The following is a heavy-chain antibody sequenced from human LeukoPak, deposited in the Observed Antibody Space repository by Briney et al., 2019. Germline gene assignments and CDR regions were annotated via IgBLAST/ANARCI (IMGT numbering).Heavy chain of an antibody. D-gene: IGHD5-18*01. CDR1: GFTFSTYG. CDR2: ISGSGGST. J-gene: IGHJ3*02. Sequence: GGSLRLSCVASGFTFSTYGMHWVRQAPGKGLEWVSAISGSGGSTYYADSVKGRFTISRDNSKNTLYLQMNSLRAEDTAVYYCAKRGYSYGYWDAFDIWGQGTMVTVSS. CDR3: AKRGYSYGYWDAFDI. V-gene: IGHV3-23*01.